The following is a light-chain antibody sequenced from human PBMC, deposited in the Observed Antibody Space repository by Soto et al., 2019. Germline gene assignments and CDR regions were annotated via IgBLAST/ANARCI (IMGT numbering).Light chain of an antibody. J-gene: IGLJ2*01. CDR2: GNT. CDR1: SSNIGAGYD. V-gene: IGLV1-40*01. Sequence: QSVLTQPPSVSGAPGQRVTISCTGSSSNIGAGYDVHWYQQLPGTAPKLLIYGNTNRPSGVPDRFSGSKSVTSASLAITGLQAGDEADYYCQSYDSSLSVVFGGGPKLTVL. CDR3: QSYDSSLSVV.